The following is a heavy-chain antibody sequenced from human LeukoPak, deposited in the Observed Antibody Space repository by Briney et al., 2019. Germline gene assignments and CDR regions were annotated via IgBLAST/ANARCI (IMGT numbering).Heavy chain of an antibody. CDR2: IYYSGST. CDR1: GGSISSYY. V-gene: IGHV4-59*08. CDR3: ARWSGGSYLYFDY. Sequence: KPSETLSLTCTVSGGSISSYYWSWIRQPPGKGLEWIGYIYYSGSTNYNPSLKSRVTISVDTSKNQFSLKLSSVTAADTAVYYCARWSGGSYLYFDYWGQGTLVTVSS. D-gene: IGHD1-26*01. J-gene: IGHJ4*02.